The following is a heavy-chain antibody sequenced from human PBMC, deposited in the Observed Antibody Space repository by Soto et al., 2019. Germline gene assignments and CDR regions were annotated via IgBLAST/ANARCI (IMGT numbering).Heavy chain of an antibody. Sequence: GGSLRLSCAASGFTFSSYAMSWVRQAPGKGLEWVSAISGSGGSTYYADSVKGRFTISRDNSKNTLYLQMNSLRAEDTAVYYCASTRGIVATIKLAPLDYWGQGTLVTVSS. D-gene: IGHD5-12*01. CDR1: GFTFSSYA. CDR3: ASTRGIVATIKLAPLDY. V-gene: IGHV3-23*01. J-gene: IGHJ4*02. CDR2: ISGSGGST.